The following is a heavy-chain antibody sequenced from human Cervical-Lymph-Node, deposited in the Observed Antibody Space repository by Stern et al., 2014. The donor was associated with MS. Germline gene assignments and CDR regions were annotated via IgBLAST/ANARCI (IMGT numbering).Heavy chain of an antibody. CDR1: GYTFTGYY. V-gene: IGHV1-2*02. J-gene: IGHJ6*02. D-gene: IGHD5-24*01. CDR2: INPNSGGT. Sequence: VQLVESGAEVKKPGASVKVSCKASGYTFTGYYMHWVRQAPGQGLEWMGWINPNSGGTNYAQKFQGRVTMTRDTSISTAYMELSRLRSDDTAVYYCARLYGDVYNSLSYYYGMDVWGQGTTVTVSS. CDR3: ARLYGDVYNSLSYYYGMDV.